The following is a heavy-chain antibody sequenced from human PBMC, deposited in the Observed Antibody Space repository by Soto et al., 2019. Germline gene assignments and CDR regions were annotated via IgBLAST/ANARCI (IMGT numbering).Heavy chain of an antibody. Sequence: GGSLRLSCAASGFTFSSYSMNWVRQAPGKGLEWVSYISSSSSTIYYADSVKGRFTISRDNAKNSLYLQMNSLRDEDTAVYYCARAGIVGARIYYYYGMDVWGQGTTVTVSS. CDR1: GFTFSSYS. V-gene: IGHV3-48*02. CDR3: ARAGIVGARIYYYYGMDV. CDR2: ISSSSSTI. D-gene: IGHD1-26*01. J-gene: IGHJ6*02.